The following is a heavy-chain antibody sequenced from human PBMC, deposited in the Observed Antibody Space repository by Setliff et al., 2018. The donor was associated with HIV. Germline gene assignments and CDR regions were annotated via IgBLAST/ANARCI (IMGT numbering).Heavy chain of an antibody. CDR1: GGSFSGYY. D-gene: IGHD1-1*01. J-gene: IGHJ4*02. CDR3: AQLGMVDDFDY. Sequence: KSSETLSLTCAVYGGSFSGYYWSWIRQPPGKGLEWIGEINHSGSTNHNPSLKSRVTISVDTSKNHFSLKLRSVTAADTAVYYCAQLGMVDDFDYWGQGTLVTVSS. CDR2: INHSGST. V-gene: IGHV4-34*01.